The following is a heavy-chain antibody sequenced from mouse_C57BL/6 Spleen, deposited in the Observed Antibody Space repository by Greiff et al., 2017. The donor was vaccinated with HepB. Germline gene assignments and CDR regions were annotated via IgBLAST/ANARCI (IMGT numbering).Heavy chain of an antibody. CDR2: IDPSDSET. J-gene: IGHJ4*01. CDR1: GYTFTSYW. CDR3: AKEGSNYGGYAMDY. V-gene: IGHV1-52*01. Sequence: VQLQQPGAELVRPGSSVKLSCKASGYTFTSYWMHWVKQRPIQGLEWIGNIDPSDSETHYNQKFKDKATLTVDKYSSTAYMQLSSLTSEDSAVYYCAKEGSNYGGYAMDYWGQGTSVTVSS. D-gene: IGHD2-5*01.